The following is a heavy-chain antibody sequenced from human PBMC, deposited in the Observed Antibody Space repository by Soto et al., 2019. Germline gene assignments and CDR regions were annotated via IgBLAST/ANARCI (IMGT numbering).Heavy chain of an antibody. D-gene: IGHD2-21*01. J-gene: IGHJ4*02. Sequence: PSQTLSLTCAISGDSVSSNSAAWNWIRQSPSRGLEWLGRTYYRSKWYNDYAVSVKSRITINPDTSKNQFSLQLNSVTPEDTAVYYCSRSLVVPPALEQPHDYWGQGTLVTVSS. CDR2: TYYRSKWYN. CDR1: GDSVSSNSAA. CDR3: SRSLVVPPALEQPHDY. V-gene: IGHV6-1*01.